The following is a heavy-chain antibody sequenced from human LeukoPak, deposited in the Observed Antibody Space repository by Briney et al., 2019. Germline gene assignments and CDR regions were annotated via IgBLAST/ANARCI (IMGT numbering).Heavy chain of an antibody. D-gene: IGHD7-27*01. CDR3: ARDIGGWGGIDY. J-gene: IGHJ4*02. CDR1: GLIFTTYA. Sequence: PGGSLRLSCEASGLIFTTYAVHWVRQAPGKGLEWVSYISSSRSTIYYADSVKGRFTISRDNANNSLYLQMNSLRAEDTAVYYCARDIGGWGGIDYWGQGTLVTVSS. CDR2: ISSSRSTI. V-gene: IGHV3-48*04.